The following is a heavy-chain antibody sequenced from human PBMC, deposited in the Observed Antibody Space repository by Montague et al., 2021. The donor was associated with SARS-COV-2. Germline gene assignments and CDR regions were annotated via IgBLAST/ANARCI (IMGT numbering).Heavy chain of an antibody. CDR2: ISYNGRNK. CDR3: AREPKPVGYSYGYTFFDY. D-gene: IGHD5-18*01. CDR1: GFTFSSYA. V-gene: IGHV3-30*03. Sequence: SLRFSCAASGFTFSSYALHWVRQAPGKGPEWVAVISYNGRNKQFGDSVKGRATISRDNSKNTLYLQVDSLRTDDTAVYYCAREPKPVGYSYGYTFFDYWGQGTLVTVSS. J-gene: IGHJ4*02.